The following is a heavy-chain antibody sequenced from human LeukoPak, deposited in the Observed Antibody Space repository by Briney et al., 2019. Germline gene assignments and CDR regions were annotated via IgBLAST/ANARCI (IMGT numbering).Heavy chain of an antibody. V-gene: IGHV1-18*01. J-gene: IGHJ5*02. CDR1: GYTFTSYC. Sequence: ASVKVSCKAPGYTFTSYCISWVRQAPGQGLECMGWISAYNGNTNYAQKLQGRVTMTTDTSTSTAYMELRSLRYDDTAVYYCARDRATPDWFDPWGQGTLVTVSS. CDR3: ARDRATPDWFDP. CDR2: ISAYNGNT. D-gene: IGHD2-2*02.